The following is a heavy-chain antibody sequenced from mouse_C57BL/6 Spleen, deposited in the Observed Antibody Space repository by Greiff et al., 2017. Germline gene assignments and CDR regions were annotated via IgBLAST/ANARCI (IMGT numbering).Heavy chain of an antibody. CDR3: ARFNYFDY. CDR1: GYSFTGYY. CDR2: INPSTGGT. J-gene: IGHJ2*01. V-gene: IGHV1-42*01. Sequence: EVQLQQPGAELVKPGASVKISCKASGYSFTGYYMNWVKQSPEKSLEWIGEINPSTGGTTYNQKFKAKATLTVDKSSSTAYMQLKSLTSEDSAVYYCARFNYFDYWGQGTTLTVSS.